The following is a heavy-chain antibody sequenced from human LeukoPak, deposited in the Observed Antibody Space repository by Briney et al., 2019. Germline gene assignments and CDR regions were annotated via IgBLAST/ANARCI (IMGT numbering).Heavy chain of an antibody. CDR3: AKDLYSNYGPADY. J-gene: IGHJ4*02. CDR2: INGGGVNT. Sequence: GGSLRLSCAASGFTFSSYAMSWVRQAPGKGLEWVSTINGGGVNTHYADSVGGRFTISRDNSKNTLFLQMNSLRDEDTAVYYCAKDLYSNYGPADYWGQGTLVTVSS. CDR1: GFTFSSYA. V-gene: IGHV3-23*01. D-gene: IGHD4-11*01.